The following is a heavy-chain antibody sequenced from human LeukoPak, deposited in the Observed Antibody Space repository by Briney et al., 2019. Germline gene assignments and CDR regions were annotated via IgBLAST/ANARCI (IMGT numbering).Heavy chain of an antibody. CDR3: AKDLYSNYGPADY. J-gene: IGHJ4*02. CDR2: INGGGVNT. Sequence: GGSLRLSCAASGFTFSSYAMSWVRQAPGKGLEWVSTINGGGVNTHYADSVGGRFTISRDNSKNTLFLQMNSLRDEDTAVYYCAKDLYSNYGPADYWGQGTLVTVSS. CDR1: GFTFSSYA. V-gene: IGHV3-23*01. D-gene: IGHD4-11*01.